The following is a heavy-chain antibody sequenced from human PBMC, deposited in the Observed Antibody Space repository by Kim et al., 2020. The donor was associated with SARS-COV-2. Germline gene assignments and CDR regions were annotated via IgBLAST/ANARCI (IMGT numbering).Heavy chain of an antibody. CDR3: TTDLVLLWFGELWG. V-gene: IGHV3-15*01. D-gene: IGHD3-10*01. Sequence: AAPVKGRFTISRDDSKTTLYLQMNSLKTEDTAVYYCTTDLVLLWFGELWGWGQGTLVTVSS. J-gene: IGHJ4*02.